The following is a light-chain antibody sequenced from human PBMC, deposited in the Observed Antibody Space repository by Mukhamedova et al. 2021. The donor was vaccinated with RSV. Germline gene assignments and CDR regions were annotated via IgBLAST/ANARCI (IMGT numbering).Light chain of an antibody. V-gene: IGLV3-19*01. Sequence: GQAPVLVIYGKNNRPSGIPDRFSGSSSGNTASLTITGAQAEDEADYYCNSRDSSGNHYVFGTGTKVTV. J-gene: IGLJ1*01. CDR3: NSRDSSGNHYV. CDR2: GKN.